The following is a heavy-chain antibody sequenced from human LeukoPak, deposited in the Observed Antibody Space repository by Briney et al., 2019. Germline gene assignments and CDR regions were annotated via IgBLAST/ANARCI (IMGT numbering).Heavy chain of an antibody. D-gene: IGHD6-13*01. CDR3: AKGAAAGKVDCFDP. CDR2: ITGYGAT. J-gene: IGHJ5*02. CDR1: GFTFSNFA. Sequence: PGGSLRLSCAASGFTFSNFAMMWVRQAPGTGLQWVASITGYGATFYADSVRGRFTIFRDTSMNTLFLQMNSLGAEDTAVYYCAKGAAAGKVDCFDPWGQGTLVTVPS. V-gene: IGHV3-23*01.